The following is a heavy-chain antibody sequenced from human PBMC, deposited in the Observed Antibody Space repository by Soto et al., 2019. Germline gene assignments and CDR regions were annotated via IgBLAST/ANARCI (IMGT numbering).Heavy chain of an antibody. D-gene: IGHD3-3*01. CDR1: GYTFTSYG. CDR2: ISAYNGNT. J-gene: IGHJ6*02. CDR3: ARDILEWLLRRGHYYYGMDV. Sequence: QVQLVQSGAEVKKPGASVKVSCKASGYTFTSYGISWVRQAPGQGLEWMGWISAYNGNTHYAQKAQGGVTMPTCTPTSTAYMELRSLRSDDTAVYYCARDILEWLLRRGHYYYGMDVWGQGTTVTVSS. V-gene: IGHV1-18*04.